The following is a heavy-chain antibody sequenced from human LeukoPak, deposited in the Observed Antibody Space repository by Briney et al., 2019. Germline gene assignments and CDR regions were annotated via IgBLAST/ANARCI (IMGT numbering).Heavy chain of an antibody. V-gene: IGHV3-23*01. Sequence: GGSLRLSCAASEFAFTNYAMSWVRQAPGKGLEWVSSITSSGESTYYAGSVKGRFTISRDNSKNTLYLQMNSLRAEDTAVYYCAKDRPNYYGSNGHYYRRDGDYWGQGTLVTVSS. CDR1: EFAFTNYA. CDR3: AKDRPNYYGSNGHYYRRDGDY. CDR2: ITSSGEST. J-gene: IGHJ4*02. D-gene: IGHD3-22*01.